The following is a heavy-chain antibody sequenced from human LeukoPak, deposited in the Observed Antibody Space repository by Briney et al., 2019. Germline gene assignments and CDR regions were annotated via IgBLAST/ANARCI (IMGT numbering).Heavy chain of an antibody. V-gene: IGHV3-48*03. Sequence: GGSLRLSCAASRFTFSNYQMNWVRQTPGKGLEWVSYISSSGTTIFYADSVKGRFTISRDNANNSLYLQMNSLRAEDTAVYYCAKSRTGSGDHWGQGTLVTVSS. CDR1: RFTFSNYQ. CDR3: AKSRTGSGDH. J-gene: IGHJ4*02. D-gene: IGHD1-14*01. CDR2: ISSSGTTI.